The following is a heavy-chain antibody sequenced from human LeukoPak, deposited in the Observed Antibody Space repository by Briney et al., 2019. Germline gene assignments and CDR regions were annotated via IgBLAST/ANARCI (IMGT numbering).Heavy chain of an antibody. D-gene: IGHD2-15*01. CDR2: IYYSGST. Sequence: SETLSLTCTVSGGSIDGYYWSWIRQPPGKGLEWIGYIYYSGSTNYNPPLKSRVTISVDTSKNQFSLKLSSVTAADTAMYYCARYNCSGGSCYYYYYGMDVWGQGTTVTVSS. V-gene: IGHV4-59*01. CDR3: ARYNCSGGSCYYYYYGMDV. CDR1: GGSIDGYY. J-gene: IGHJ6*02.